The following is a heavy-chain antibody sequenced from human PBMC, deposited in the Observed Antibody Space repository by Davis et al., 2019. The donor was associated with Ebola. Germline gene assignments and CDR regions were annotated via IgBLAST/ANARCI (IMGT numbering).Heavy chain of an antibody. CDR1: GFTFSSYA. CDR3: ARGRTGGGNPGDFDL. Sequence: GESLKISCAASGFTFSSYAMHWVRQAPGKGLEWVAVISYDGSNKYYADSVKGRFTISRDNSKNTLYLQMNSLRAEDTAVYYCARGRTGGGNPGDFDLWGRGTLVTVSS. J-gene: IGHJ2*01. V-gene: IGHV3-30*14. CDR2: ISYDGSNK. D-gene: IGHD4-23*01.